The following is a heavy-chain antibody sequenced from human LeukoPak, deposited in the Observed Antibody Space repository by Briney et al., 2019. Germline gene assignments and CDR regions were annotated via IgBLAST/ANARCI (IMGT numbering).Heavy chain of an antibody. Sequence: ASVKVSCKASGYTFTDYYMHWVRQAPGQGLEWMGWINPNSGGTKYAQKFQGGVTMTRDTSINTAYMELSRLTYDDTAVYYCAGLPRYNWNEPLDYWGQGTLVTVSS. V-gene: IGHV1-2*02. D-gene: IGHD1-20*01. J-gene: IGHJ4*02. CDR1: GYTFTDYY. CDR3: AGLPRYNWNEPLDY. CDR2: INPNSGGT.